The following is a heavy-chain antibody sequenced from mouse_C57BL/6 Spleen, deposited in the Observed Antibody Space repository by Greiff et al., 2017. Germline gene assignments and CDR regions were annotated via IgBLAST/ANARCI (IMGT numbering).Heavy chain of an antibody. CDR2: INPYNGGT. V-gene: IGHV1-19*01. D-gene: IGHD1-1*01. Sequence: EVQLQQSGPVLVKPGASVKMSCKASGYTFTDYYMNWVKQSHGKSLEWIGVINPYNGGTSYNQKFKGKDTLTVDKSSSTAYMELNSLTSEDSAVYYCARDGSSYWYFDVWGTGTTVTVSS. CDR3: ARDGSSYWYFDV. CDR1: GYTFTDYY. J-gene: IGHJ1*03.